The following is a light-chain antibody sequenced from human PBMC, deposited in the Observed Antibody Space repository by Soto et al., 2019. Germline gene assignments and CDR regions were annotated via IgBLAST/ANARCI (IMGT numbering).Light chain of an antibody. J-gene: IGKJ4*01. CDR2: DAS. CDR1: QGIGRW. CDR3: QQADSFPLT. V-gene: IGKV1D-12*01. Sequence: DIQMTQSPSSVSASIGDRVTITCRASQGIGRWLAWYQQKPGKAPKLLIYDASSLQSGVPSRFSGSGSGTDFTLTIDILQPEDFGTYFCQQADSFPLTLGGGGKVDI.